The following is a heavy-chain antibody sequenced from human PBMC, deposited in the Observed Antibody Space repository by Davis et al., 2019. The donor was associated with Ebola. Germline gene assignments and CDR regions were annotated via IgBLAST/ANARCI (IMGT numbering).Heavy chain of an antibody. V-gene: IGHV1-18*01. CDR3: ARDVRGITGPSEY. J-gene: IGHJ4*02. D-gene: IGHD1-1*01. CDR1: GYSFTDDG. Sequence: AASVKVSCKASGYSFTDDGISWVRQAPGQGLEWMGWISTYNGNTNYAQKVQGRINMTTDTSTSTAYMELRSLRSDDTARYYCARDVRGITGPSEYWGQGTLVTVSS. CDR2: ISTYNGNT.